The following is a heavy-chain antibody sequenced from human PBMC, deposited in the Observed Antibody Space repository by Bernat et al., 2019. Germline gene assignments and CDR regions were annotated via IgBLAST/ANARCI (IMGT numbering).Heavy chain of an antibody. V-gene: IGHV3-30*03. D-gene: IGHD1-7*01. J-gene: IGHJ3*02. CDR2: ISHDGDYK. CDR1: GFTFTAYG. Sequence: QVQLVESGGGVVQPGRSLRLSCAASGFTFTAYGIHWVRQAPGKGLECVAIISHDGDYKYYADSVKCRITISRDTSKNTVYLQMDSLRAEDTAVYYCARSRNYDFGAFDIWGQGTLVTVSS. CDR3: ARSRNYDFGAFDI.